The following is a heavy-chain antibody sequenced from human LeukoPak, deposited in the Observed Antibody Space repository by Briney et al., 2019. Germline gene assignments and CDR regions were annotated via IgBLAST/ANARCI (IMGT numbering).Heavy chain of an antibody. D-gene: IGHD6-13*01. CDR3: AKGGPKYSSTWDSYYYYAMDV. CDR2: ISGSGGST. Sequence: GGSLRLSCAASGFTFSSYAMSWVRQAPGKGLERVSVISGSGGSTYYADSVKGRFTISRDNSKSTLYLQMNSLRAEDTAVYYCAKGGPKYSSTWDSYYYYAMDVWGQGTTVTVSS. CDR1: GFTFSSYA. V-gene: IGHV3-23*01. J-gene: IGHJ6*02.